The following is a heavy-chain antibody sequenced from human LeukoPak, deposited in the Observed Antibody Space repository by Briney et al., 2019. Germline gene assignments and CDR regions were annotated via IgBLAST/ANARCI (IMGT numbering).Heavy chain of an antibody. CDR2: IYYSGST. CDR1: GGSISSSSYY. V-gene: IGHV4-39*01. Sequence: SETLSLTCTVSGGSISSSSYYWGWIRQPPGKGLEWIGSIYYSGSTYYNPSLKSRVTISVDTSKNQFSLKLSSVTAADTAVYYCVRQRATSSATGVFDYWGQGTMVTVSS. J-gene: IGHJ4*03. CDR3: VRQRATSSATGVFDY. D-gene: IGHD1-26*01.